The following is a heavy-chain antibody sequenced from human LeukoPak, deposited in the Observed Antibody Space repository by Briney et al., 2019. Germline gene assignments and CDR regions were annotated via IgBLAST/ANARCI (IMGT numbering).Heavy chain of an antibody. CDR1: GYSITSGYN. CDR3: VRYCSSTTCYTRAVDY. CDR2: IYHSGSA. V-gene: IGHV4-38-2*02. D-gene: IGHD2-2*02. J-gene: IGHJ4*02. Sequence: PSETLSLTCTVSGYSITSGYNWAWIRQPPGKVLEWIGSIYHSGSAYYNPSLKSRVTISVDTSKNQFSLKLSSVTAADTAVYYCVRYCSSTTCYTRAVDYWGQGTLVTVSS.